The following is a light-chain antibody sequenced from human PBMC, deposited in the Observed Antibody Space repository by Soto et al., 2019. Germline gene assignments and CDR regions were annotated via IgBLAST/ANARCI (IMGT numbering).Light chain of an antibody. V-gene: IGKV3-11*01. CDR1: QSVSSY. Sequence: EIVLTQAAATLSLSPGERATLSCRASQSVSSYLAWYQQKPGQAPRLLIYDASNRATGIPARFSGSGSGTDFTLTISSPEPEDFAVYYCQQRSNWPLFGPGTKVDIK. J-gene: IGKJ3*01. CDR2: DAS. CDR3: QQRSNWPL.